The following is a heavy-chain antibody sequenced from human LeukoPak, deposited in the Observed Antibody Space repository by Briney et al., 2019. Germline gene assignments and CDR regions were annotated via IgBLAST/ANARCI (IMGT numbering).Heavy chain of an antibody. J-gene: IGHJ5*02. Sequence: GASVKVSCKASGYTFSGYAMSWVRQAPGQGLEWMGWINTNTGNPTYAQGFTGRIVFSLDTSVSTAYLQLSSLKAEDTGFYYCARGRNWFDPWGQGTLVIVSS. CDR1: GYTFSGYA. V-gene: IGHV7-4-1*02. CDR2: INTNTGNP. CDR3: ARGRNWFDP.